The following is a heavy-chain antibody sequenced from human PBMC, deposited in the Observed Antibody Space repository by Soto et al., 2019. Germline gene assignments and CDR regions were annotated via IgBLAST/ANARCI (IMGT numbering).Heavy chain of an antibody. CDR2: INSDGSST. J-gene: IGHJ4*02. CDR3: ARVETCSSTSCYSVFDY. CDR1: GFTFSSYW. Sequence: EVPLVESGGGLVQPGGSLRLSCAASGFTFSSYWMHWVRQVPGKGLVWVSRINSDGSSTTYADSVKGRFTISRDNATNTLYLQMNSLRAEDTAVYYCARVETCSSTSCYSVFDYRGQGTLVTVSS. V-gene: IGHV3-74*03. D-gene: IGHD2-2*01.